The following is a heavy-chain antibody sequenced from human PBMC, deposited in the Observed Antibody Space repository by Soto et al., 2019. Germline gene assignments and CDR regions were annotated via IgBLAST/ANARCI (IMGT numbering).Heavy chain of an antibody. CDR1: GGSVSGGGYY. CDR3: PASPGRSIFDY. Sequence: PSETLSLTCSVSGGSVSGGGYYWSWIRQLPGKGLEWIGYIYHTGSTFYNPSLKSRVTILLDTSKSQFSLTLTSVTAADAAMYSCPASPGRSIFDYWRQGTLVTVYS. J-gene: IGHJ4*02. V-gene: IGHV4-31*03. CDR2: IYHTGST.